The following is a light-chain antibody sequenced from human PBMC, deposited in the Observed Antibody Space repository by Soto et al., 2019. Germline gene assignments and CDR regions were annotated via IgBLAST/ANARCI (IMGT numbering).Light chain of an antibody. Sequence: QSVLTQFASVSGSPGQSITISCIGTSSDIGGYKYVSWYQQHPGKAPKLMIYEVSNRPSGVSNRFSGSKSGNTASLTISGLQAEDEADYYCSSFTSRNTQVFGTGTKLTVL. CDR3: SSFTSRNTQV. CDR1: SSDIGGYKY. CDR2: EVS. V-gene: IGLV2-14*01. J-gene: IGLJ1*01.